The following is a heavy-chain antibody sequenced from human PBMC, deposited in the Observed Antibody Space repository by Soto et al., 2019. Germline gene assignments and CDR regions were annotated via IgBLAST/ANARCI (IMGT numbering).Heavy chain of an antibody. J-gene: IGHJ4*02. D-gene: IGHD3-10*01. Sequence: EVQLLESGGGLVQPGGSLRLSCAASGFTFSSYAMWWARQAPGKGLECVSAISGGGETTYYADSVKGRFTISRDNSKNTLYLQMNSLRAEDTAVYYCAFNSGSGSYYFDYWGQGTLVTVSS. V-gene: IGHV3-23*01. CDR3: AFNSGSGSYYFDY. CDR2: ISGGGETT. CDR1: GFTFSSYA.